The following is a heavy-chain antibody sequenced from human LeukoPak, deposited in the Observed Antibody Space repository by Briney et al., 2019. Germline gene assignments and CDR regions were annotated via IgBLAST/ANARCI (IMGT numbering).Heavy chain of an antibody. CDR3: ARVGSSGWDAFDI. D-gene: IGHD6-19*01. V-gene: IGHV3-30*03. CDR2: ISYDGSNK. J-gene: IGHJ3*02. Sequence: GRSLRLSCAASGFTFSSYGMHWVRQAPGKGLEWVAVISYDGSNKYYADSVKGRFTISRDNSKNTLYLQMNSLRAEDTAVYYCARVGSSGWDAFDIWGQGTMVTVSS. CDR1: GFTFSSYG.